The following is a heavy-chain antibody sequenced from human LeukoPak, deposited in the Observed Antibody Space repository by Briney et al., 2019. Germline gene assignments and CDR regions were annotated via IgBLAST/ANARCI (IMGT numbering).Heavy chain of an antibody. Sequence: GGSLRLSCAASGFTFSSNAMTWVRQAPGKGLEWVSVITGDPGRTYYADSVKGRFTISRDNSKNTLSLQMNSLRAEDTAVYYCAKDAAAPGSGGDYFDYWGQGTLVTVSS. CDR1: GFTFSSNA. J-gene: IGHJ4*02. D-gene: IGHD3-10*01. V-gene: IGHV3-23*01. CDR2: ITGDPGRT. CDR3: AKDAAAPGSGGDYFDY.